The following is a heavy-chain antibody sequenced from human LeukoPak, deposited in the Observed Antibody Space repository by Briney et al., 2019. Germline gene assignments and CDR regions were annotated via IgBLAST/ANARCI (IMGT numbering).Heavy chain of an antibody. J-gene: IGHJ4*02. D-gene: IGHD3-22*01. CDR1: GGSFSGYY. Sequence: SETLSLTCAVYGGSFSGYYWSWIRQPPGKGLEWIGEINDSGSTSCSPSLKSRVSISVDTSKNQFSLKLSSVTAADTAVYYCARVIDYDISDYYLGYWGQGNRVTVSS. CDR2: INDSGST. V-gene: IGHV4-34*01. CDR3: ARVIDYDISDYYLGY.